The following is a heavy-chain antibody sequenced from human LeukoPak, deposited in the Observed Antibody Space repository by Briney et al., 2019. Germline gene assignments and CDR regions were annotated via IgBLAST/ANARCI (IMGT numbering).Heavy chain of an antibody. CDR3: AKGNGYGWYYYYYMDV. D-gene: IGHD5-18*01. CDR1: GFTFSSYG. V-gene: IGHV3-30*02. Sequence: GGSLRLSCAASGFTFSSYGMHWVRQAPGKGLEWVAVIWYDGSNKYYADSVKGQFTISRDNSNNTLYLQMNSLRAEDTAVYYCAKGNGYGWYYYYYMDVWGKGTTVTVSS. CDR2: IWYDGSNK. J-gene: IGHJ6*03.